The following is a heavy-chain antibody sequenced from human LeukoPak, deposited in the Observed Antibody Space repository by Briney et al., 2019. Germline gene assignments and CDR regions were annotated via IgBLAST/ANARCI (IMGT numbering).Heavy chain of an antibody. J-gene: IGHJ4*02. CDR1: GFTFSSYA. D-gene: IGHD3-3*01. V-gene: IGHV3-30-3*01. CDR3: ARDWSGDDY. Sequence: QAGGSLRLSCAAAGFTFSSYAMHWVRQAPGKGLEWVAVISYDGSNKYYADSVKGRFTISRDDARNSLYLQMNSLRAEDTAVYYCARDWSGDDYWGQGTLVTVSS. CDR2: ISYDGSNK.